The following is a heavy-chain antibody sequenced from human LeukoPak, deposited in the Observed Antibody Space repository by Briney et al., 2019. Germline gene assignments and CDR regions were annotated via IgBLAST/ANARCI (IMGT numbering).Heavy chain of an antibody. Sequence: GGSLRLSCAASGVTFGSHGMHWVRQAPGKGLEWVALIWYDGSNKYYADSVKGRFTISRDNSRNTLYLQMNSLRAEDTAVYYCARLRGSYMDSWGQGTLVTVSS. CDR2: IWYDGSNK. J-gene: IGHJ4*02. D-gene: IGHD5-12*01. CDR3: ARLRGSYMDS. CDR1: GVTFGSHG. V-gene: IGHV3-33*01.